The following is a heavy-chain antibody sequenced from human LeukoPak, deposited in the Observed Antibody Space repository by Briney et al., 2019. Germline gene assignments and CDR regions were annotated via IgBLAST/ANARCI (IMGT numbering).Heavy chain of an antibody. CDR1: GGSINSYSYD. V-gene: IGHV4-39*07. CDR3: ARVGHCSGTRCYPGWFDP. J-gene: IGHJ5*02. CDR2: VYYSGNT. Sequence: PSETLSLTCIVSGGSINSYSYDWVWIRRPPGKGLEWIGTVYYSGNTHYNLSLKSRVTMSVDTYKNQFSLKLSSVTAVDTAVYYCARVGHCSGTRCYPGWFDPWGQGTLVTVSS. D-gene: IGHD2-2*01.